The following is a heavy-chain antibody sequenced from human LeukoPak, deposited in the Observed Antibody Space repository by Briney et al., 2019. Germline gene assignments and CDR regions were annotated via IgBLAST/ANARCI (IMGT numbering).Heavy chain of an antibody. D-gene: IGHD6-6*01. J-gene: IGHJ5*02. CDR2: ISRSSSYT. Sequence: PGGSLRLSCAASGFTFSGYYMSWIRQAPGKGLEWVSYISRSSSYTNYADSVKGRFTISRDNAKNSLYLQMNSLRAEDTAVYYCARAPAGLDWFDPWGQGTLLTVSS. CDR3: ARAPAGLDWFDP. CDR1: GFTFSGYY. V-gene: IGHV3-11*06.